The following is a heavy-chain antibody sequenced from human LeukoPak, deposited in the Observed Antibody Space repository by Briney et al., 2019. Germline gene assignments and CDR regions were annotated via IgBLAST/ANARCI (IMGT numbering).Heavy chain of an antibody. D-gene: IGHD3/OR15-3a*01. V-gene: IGHV4-59*05. CDR1: GGSFTGYH. J-gene: IGHJ4*02. Sequence: SETLSLTCAISGGSFTGYHWSWIRQPPGKGLEWIGSIYYTGNTYYNASLKSRVTISIDTSKNQFSLKLTSVTAADTAVYYCAKQTGSGLFILPGGQGTLVTVSS. CDR2: IYYTGNT. CDR3: AKQTGSGLFILP.